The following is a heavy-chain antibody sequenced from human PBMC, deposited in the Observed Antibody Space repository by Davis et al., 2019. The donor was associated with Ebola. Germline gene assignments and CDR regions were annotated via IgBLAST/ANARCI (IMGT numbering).Heavy chain of an antibody. CDR2: IYYSGIT. D-gene: IGHD3-10*01. V-gene: IGHV4-39*07. J-gene: IGHJ6*02. CDR1: GGSIISSSSY. CDR3: ARITMVRGVIAYYYYGMDV. Sequence: SETLSLTCTVSGGSIISSSSYWGWIRQPPRKGLEWIGSIYYSGITYYNPSLKSRVTISVDTSKNQFSLKLSSVTAADTAVYYCARITMVRGVIAYYYYGMDVWGQGTTVTVSS.